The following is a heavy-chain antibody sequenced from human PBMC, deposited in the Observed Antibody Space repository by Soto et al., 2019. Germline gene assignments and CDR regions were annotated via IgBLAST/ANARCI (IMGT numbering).Heavy chain of an antibody. CDR2: INSDGTIS. V-gene: IGHV3-74*01. CDR1: GFTFDTYG. D-gene: IGHD2-21*01. Sequence: GGSLRLSCAAWGFTFDTYGMNWVRQAPWKGPEWLSGINSDGTISSYADSVKGRFTISRDNARNTLSLQMNSLRADDTAVYYCARLSGDTSAFFYYGMDAWGQRTTVTVCS. J-gene: IGHJ6*02. CDR3: ARLSGDTSAFFYYGMDA.